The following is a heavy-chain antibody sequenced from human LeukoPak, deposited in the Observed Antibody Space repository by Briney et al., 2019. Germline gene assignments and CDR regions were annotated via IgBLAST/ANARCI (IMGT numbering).Heavy chain of an antibody. J-gene: IGHJ3*02. CDR2: IIPIFGTA. Sequence: SVKVSCKASGGTFSSYAISWVRQAPGQGLEWMGGIIPIFGTANYAQKFQGRVTITADESTSTAYMELSSLRSEDTAVYYCARGHSNHDAFDIWGQGTMVTVSS. D-gene: IGHD4-11*01. CDR1: GGTFSSYA. CDR3: ARGHSNHDAFDI. V-gene: IGHV1-69*13.